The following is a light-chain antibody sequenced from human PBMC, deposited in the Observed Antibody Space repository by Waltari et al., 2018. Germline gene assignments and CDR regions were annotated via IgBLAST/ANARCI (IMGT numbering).Light chain of an antibody. CDR2: DTS. CDR3: QQRYSWPLT. Sequence: EIVLTQSPAIVSLSPGERATLSCRASQIVSFFLAWYQQKPGQGPRLLIFDTSNRATGIPVRFSGGGSGTDFTLTISSLEPEDFATYYCQQRYSWPLTFGGGTKVEIK. CDR1: QIVSFF. J-gene: IGKJ4*01. V-gene: IGKV3-11*01.